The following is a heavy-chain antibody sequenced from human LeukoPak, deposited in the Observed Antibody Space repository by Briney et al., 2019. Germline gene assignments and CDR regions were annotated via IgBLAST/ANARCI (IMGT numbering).Heavy chain of an antibody. CDR1: GGSISSYY. Sequence: SETLSLTCTVSGGSISSYYWSWIRQPAGKGLEWIGRIYTSGSTNYNPSLKSRVTMSVDTSKNQFSLKLSSVTAADTAVYYCARVPLGIAAAGHDAFDIWGQGTMVTVSS. V-gene: IGHV4-4*07. CDR3: ARVPLGIAAAGHDAFDI. D-gene: IGHD6-13*01. J-gene: IGHJ3*02. CDR2: IYTSGST.